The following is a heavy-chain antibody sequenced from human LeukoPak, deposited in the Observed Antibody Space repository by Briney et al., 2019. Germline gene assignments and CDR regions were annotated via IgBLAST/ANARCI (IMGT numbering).Heavy chain of an antibody. Sequence: HAGGSLRLSCAASGFTFSNYGMNWVRQAPGKGLEWVSGITGSGGTTYYADSVKGRFTISRDNSKNTLYLQMNSLRAEDTAVYYCAKGPSWRILWFGESTPDSPLFDYWGQGTLVTVSS. CDR1: GFTFSNYG. CDR3: AKGPSWRILWFGESTPDSPLFDY. V-gene: IGHV3-23*01. CDR2: ITGSGGTT. J-gene: IGHJ4*02. D-gene: IGHD3-10*01.